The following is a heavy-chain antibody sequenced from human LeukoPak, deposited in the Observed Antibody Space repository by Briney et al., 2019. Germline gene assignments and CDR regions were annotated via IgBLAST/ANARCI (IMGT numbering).Heavy chain of an antibody. CDR2: ISGSGGST. V-gene: IGHV3-23*01. CDR3: ARLPGFDY. J-gene: IGHJ4*02. CDR1: GFTFSNYW. Sequence: PGGSLKLSCAASGFTFSNYWMSWVRQAPGKGLEWVSAISGSGGSTYYADSVKGRFTISRDNSKNTLYLQMNSLRAEDTAVYYCARLPGFDYWGQGTLVTVSS.